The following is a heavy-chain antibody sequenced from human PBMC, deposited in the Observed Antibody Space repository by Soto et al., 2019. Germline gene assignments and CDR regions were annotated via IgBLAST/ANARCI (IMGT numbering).Heavy chain of an antibody. V-gene: IGHV3-23*01. CDR1: GFGFDSYA. J-gene: IGHJ4*02. CDR3: AKALWFGESSHYFDY. Sequence: EVQLLESGGGLVQVGGSLRLSCVGSGFGFDSYAMSWVRQAPGKGLEWVSGIGSSGGAIVYADSVRGRFTISRDNSRNALYLHMNSLRAGDTVVYYCAKALWFGESSHYFDYWGQGTLVTVSS. D-gene: IGHD3-10*01. CDR2: IGSSGGAI.